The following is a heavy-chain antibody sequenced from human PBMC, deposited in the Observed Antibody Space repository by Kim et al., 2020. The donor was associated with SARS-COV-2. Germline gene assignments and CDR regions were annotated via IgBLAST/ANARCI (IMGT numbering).Heavy chain of an antibody. D-gene: IGHD4-17*01. Sequence: GGSLRLSCAASGFTFSSYAMNWVRQAPGKGLEWVSAISGSGGSTYYADSVKGRFTISRDNSKNTLFLQMNSLRAEDTAVYYCAKGVDYGGKWFFDLWGRGTLVTVSS. CDR1: GFTFSSYA. V-gene: IGHV3-23*01. J-gene: IGHJ2*01. CDR3: AKGVDYGGKWFFDL. CDR2: ISGSGGST.